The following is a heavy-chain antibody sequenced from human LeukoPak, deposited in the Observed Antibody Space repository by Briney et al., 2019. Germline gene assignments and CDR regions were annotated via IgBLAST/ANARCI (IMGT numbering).Heavy chain of an antibody. V-gene: IGHV3-74*01. CDR2: IDTDGSFT. CDR3: IRGTVGAPGNDY. CDR1: GFTFSSYW. D-gene: IGHD1-26*01. Sequence: GGSLRLSCAASGFTFSSYWMHWVRQAPGKGLVWVSRIDTDGSFTRYADSVRGGFTISSNNSKKSLYLQMSSLRAEDTAVYYCIRGTVGAPGNDYWGQGTLVTVSS. J-gene: IGHJ4*02.